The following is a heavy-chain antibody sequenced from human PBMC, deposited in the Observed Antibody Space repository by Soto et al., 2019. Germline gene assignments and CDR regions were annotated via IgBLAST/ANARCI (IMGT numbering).Heavy chain of an antibody. CDR1: GFTVSSYA. J-gene: IGHJ4*02. D-gene: IGHD3-9*01. CDR2: ISGSGDNT. V-gene: IGHV3-23*01. CDR3: AKPSPYGGNFLTYFDY. Sequence: GGSLRLSCAASGFTVSSYAMNWVRQAPGKGLEWVSGISGSGDNTYYADSVEGRFTISRDNSKNTLYLQMNSLRAEDTAVYYCAKPSPYGGNFLTYFDYWGQGTLVTVSS.